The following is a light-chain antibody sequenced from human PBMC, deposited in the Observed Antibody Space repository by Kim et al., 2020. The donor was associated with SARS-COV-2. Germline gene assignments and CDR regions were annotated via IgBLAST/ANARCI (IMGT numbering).Light chain of an antibody. CDR2: DVS. Sequence: QSVLTQPASVSGSPGQSITISCTGTSSDVGVYNYVSWYQQHPGKAPKLMIYDVSKRPSGVSNRFSGSKSGNTASLTISGLQAEDEAEYYCSSYTSSRTDVFG. V-gene: IGLV2-14*01. CDR1: SSDVGVYNY. J-gene: IGLJ1*01. CDR3: SSYTSSRTDV.